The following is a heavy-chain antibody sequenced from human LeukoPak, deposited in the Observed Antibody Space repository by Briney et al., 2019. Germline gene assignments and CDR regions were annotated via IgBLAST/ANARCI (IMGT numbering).Heavy chain of an antibody. CDR1: GFTFSSYS. CDR3: ARGDGGGACPDY. CDR2: ISSSSSYI. J-gene: IGHJ4*02. D-gene: IGHD2-21*02. Sequence: GGSLRLSCAASGFTFSSYSMNWVRQAPGKGLEWVSSISSSSSYIYYADSVKGRFTISRDNAKNSLYLQMNSLRAEDTAVYYCARGDGGGACPDYWGQGTLVTVSS. V-gene: IGHV3-21*01.